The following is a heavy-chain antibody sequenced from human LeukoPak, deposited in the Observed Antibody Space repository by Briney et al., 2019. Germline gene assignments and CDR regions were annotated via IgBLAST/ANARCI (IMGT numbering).Heavy chain of an antibody. D-gene: IGHD2-2*02. Sequence: SSVKVSCKASGGTFSSYAISWVRQAPGQGLEWMGGMIPIFGTANYAQKFQGRVTITADESTSTAYMELSSLGPEDTAVYYCARDWSCSSSICNTDRNWFDPWGQGTLVTVSS. CDR1: GGTFSSYA. V-gene: IGHV1-69*01. CDR3: ARDWSCSSSICNTDRNWFDP. J-gene: IGHJ5*02. CDR2: MIPIFGTA.